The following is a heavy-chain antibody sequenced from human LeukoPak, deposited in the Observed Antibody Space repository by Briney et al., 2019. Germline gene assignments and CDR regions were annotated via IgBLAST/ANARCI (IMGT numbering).Heavy chain of an antibody. CDR1: GYTFTGYY. CDR2: INPNSGGT. Sequence: ASVKASCKASGYTFTGYYMHWVRQAPGQGLEWMGWINPNSGGTNYAQKFQGRVTMTRDTSISTAYMELSRLRSDDTAVYYCARVSRYYGSGSYYGYWGQGTLVTVSS. J-gene: IGHJ4*02. CDR3: ARVSRYYGSGSYYGY. D-gene: IGHD3-10*01. V-gene: IGHV1-2*02.